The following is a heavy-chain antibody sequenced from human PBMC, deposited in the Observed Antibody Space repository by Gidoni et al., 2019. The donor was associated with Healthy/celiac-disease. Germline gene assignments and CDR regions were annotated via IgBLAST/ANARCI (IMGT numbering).Heavy chain of an antibody. Sequence: QLQLQESGPGLVKPSETLSLTCTVSGGSISSSSYYWGWFRQPPGKGLEWIGSIYYSGITYYNPALKSRVTISVDTSKNQFSRKLSSVTAADTAVYYCARLLAANYYDSSGYYPLGAFDIWGQGTMVTVSS. J-gene: IGHJ3*02. CDR3: ARLLAANYYDSSGYYPLGAFDI. CDR2: IYYSGIT. CDR1: GGSISSSSYY. D-gene: IGHD3-22*01. V-gene: IGHV4-39*01.